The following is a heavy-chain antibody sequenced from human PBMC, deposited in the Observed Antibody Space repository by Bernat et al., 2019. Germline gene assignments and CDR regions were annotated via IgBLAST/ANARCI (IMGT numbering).Heavy chain of an antibody. Sequence: EVKLVESGGGLIQPGGSLRLSCAASGFTFSNYWMHWVRQAPGKGLVWVSRISSDGSTTSYADSVKGRFTISRDNAKNTLFLQMNSLSAEDTAVYFCAREGSDTPYNWFDPWGQGTLVTVSS. CDR3: AREGSDTPYNWFDP. CDR2: ISSDGSTT. D-gene: IGHD5-18*01. J-gene: IGHJ5*02. V-gene: IGHV3-74*01. CDR1: GFTFSNYW.